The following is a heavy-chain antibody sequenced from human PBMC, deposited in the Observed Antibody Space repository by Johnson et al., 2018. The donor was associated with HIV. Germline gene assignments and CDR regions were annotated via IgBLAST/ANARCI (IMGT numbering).Heavy chain of an antibody. CDR1: GFTFCGSP. Sequence: ESGGGLVQPGGSLKLSCPASGFTFCGSPMHLVRQASGKGLGWVVSIRSKDNSDATAYAASVKGRFTISRDDSKNTAYLQMNSLKTEDTAVYYCTRWGGAFDIWGQGTMVTVSS. V-gene: IGHV3-73*02. CDR2: IRSKDNSDAT. CDR3: TRWGGAFDI. J-gene: IGHJ3*02. D-gene: IGHD3-10*01.